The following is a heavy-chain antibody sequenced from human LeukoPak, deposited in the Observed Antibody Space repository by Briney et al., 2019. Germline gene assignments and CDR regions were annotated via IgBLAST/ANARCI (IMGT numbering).Heavy chain of an antibody. J-gene: IGHJ5*02. CDR2: IHYCGST. CDR1: GGSISSGDSY. Sequence: SQTLSLTCTVSGGSISSGDSYRSWIRQPPGKGLEWIGYIHYCGSTYYNPSLRSRVTISVDTSKNQFSLKLSSVTAADTAVYYCARRPQQNWFDPWGQGTLVTVSS. D-gene: IGHD6-13*01. CDR3: ARRPQQNWFDP. V-gene: IGHV4-30-4*01.